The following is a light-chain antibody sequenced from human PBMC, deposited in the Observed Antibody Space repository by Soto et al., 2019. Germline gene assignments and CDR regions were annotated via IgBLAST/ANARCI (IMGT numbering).Light chain of an antibody. CDR1: SSDVGGYNY. CDR2: EVN. Sequence: QSVLTQPPSASGSPGQSVTISCTGTSSDVGGYNYVSWYQQHPGKAPRLMIYEVNKRPSGVPACFSGSKSGNTASLTVSGLQAEDEADYYCSSYAGSNNLIFGGGTKVTVL. V-gene: IGLV2-8*01. J-gene: IGLJ2*01. CDR3: SSYAGSNNLI.